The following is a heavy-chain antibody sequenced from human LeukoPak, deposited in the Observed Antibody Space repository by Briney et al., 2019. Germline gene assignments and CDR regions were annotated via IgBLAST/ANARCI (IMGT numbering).Heavy chain of an antibody. CDR2: ISGGGHST. CDR1: GFTFSTYA. J-gene: IGHJ4*02. Sequence: GGSLGLSCAASGFTFSTYAMTWVRQAPGKGLEWVSAISGGGHSTYYADSVKGRFTISRDNSKNTLYLQMDILRGEDTAVYYCAKRSNGYDFCYWGQGTLVTVSS. V-gene: IGHV3-23*01. CDR3: AKRSNGYDFCY. D-gene: IGHD3-3*01.